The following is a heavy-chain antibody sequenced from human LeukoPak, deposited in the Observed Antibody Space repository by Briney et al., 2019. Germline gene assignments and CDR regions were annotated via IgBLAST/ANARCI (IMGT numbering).Heavy chain of an antibody. Sequence: SETLSLTCTVSGGSISSGSYYWSWIRQPAGKGLEWIGRIYTSGSTNYNPSLKSRVTISVDTSKNQFSLKLSSVTAADTAVYYCARAIAAANFDYWGQGTLVTVSS. CDR2: IYTSGST. J-gene: IGHJ4*02. D-gene: IGHD6-13*01. CDR3: ARAIAAANFDY. V-gene: IGHV4-61*02. CDR1: GGSISSGSYY.